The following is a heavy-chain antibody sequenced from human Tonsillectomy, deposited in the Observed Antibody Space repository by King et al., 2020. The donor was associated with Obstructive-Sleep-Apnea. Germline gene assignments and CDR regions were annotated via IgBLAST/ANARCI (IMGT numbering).Heavy chain of an antibody. CDR3: AHREFSSSSRVDAFDI. CDR2: IYWDDDN. D-gene: IGHD6-6*01. CDR1: GFSLSTRGVG. V-gene: IGHV2-5*02. Sequence: TLKESGPTLVKPTQTLTLTCTFSGFSLSTRGVGVGWIRQPPGKALEWLALIYWDDDNRYSPSLRSRLTITKDTSKNQVVLTMTNMDPVDTATYYCAHREFSSSSRVDAFDIWGQGTMVTVSS. J-gene: IGHJ3*02.